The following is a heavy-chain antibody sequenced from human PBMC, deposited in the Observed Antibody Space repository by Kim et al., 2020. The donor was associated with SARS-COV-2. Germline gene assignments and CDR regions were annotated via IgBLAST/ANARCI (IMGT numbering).Heavy chain of an antibody. D-gene: IGHD6-19*01. J-gene: IGHJ4*02. Sequence: GGSLRVSCAASGFTFSSYSMNWVRQAPGMGLEWVSSISTTSTFIYYADSVKGRSTISRDNAKKSLSLQLNSLRAEDTAVYYCASGGRSGWYFDYWGPGILVTVSS. CDR1: GFTFSSYS. CDR2: ISTTSTFI. CDR3: ASGGRSGWYFDY. V-gene: IGHV3-21*01.